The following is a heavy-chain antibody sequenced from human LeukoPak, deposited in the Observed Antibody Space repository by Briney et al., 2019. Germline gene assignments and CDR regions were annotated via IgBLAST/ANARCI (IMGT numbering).Heavy chain of an antibody. CDR3: ARDIDILTGLDY. D-gene: IGHD3-9*01. Sequence: ASVKVSCKASGGTFSSYAISWVRQATGQGLEWMGWMNPNSGNTGYAQKFQGRVTMTRNTSISTAYMELSSLRSEDTAVYYCARDIDILTGLDYWGQGTLVTVSS. CDR1: GGTFSSYA. V-gene: IGHV1-8*02. J-gene: IGHJ4*02. CDR2: MNPNSGNT.